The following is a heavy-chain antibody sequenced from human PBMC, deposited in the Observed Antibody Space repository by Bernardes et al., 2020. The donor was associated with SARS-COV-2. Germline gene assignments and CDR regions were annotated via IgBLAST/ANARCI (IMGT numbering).Heavy chain of an antibody. V-gene: IGHV3-23*01. CDR3: ATGPSGFFDY. D-gene: IGHD3-22*01. Sequence: GGSLRLSCATSGFTFSSYAMTWVRQAPGKGLEWVSAISASGGNTFYADSVRGRFTISRDDSGSTLYLHMAGLRAVDTAIYYCATGPSGFFDYWGQGTLVTVSS. J-gene: IGHJ4*02. CDR2: ISASGGNT. CDR1: GFTFSSYA.